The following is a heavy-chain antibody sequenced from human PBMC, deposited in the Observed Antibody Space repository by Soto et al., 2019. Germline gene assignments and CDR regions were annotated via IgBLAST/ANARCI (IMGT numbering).Heavy chain of an antibody. V-gene: IGHV1-69*01. CDR3: ARSQGSSTSLEIYYYYYYGMDV. J-gene: IGHJ6*02. CDR1: GGTFSSYA. Sequence: QVQLVQSGAEVKKPGSSVKVSCKASGGTFSSYAISWVRQAPGQGLEWMVGIIPISGTANYAQKFQGRVTITADESTSTAYMELSSLRSEDTAVYYCARSQGSSTSLEIYYYYYYGMDVWGQGTKVTVSS. D-gene: IGHD2-2*01. CDR2: IIPISGTA.